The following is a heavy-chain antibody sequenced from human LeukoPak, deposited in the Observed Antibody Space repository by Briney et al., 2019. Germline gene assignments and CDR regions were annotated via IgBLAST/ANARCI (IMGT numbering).Heavy chain of an antibody. V-gene: IGHV4-59*08. CDR2: VSYSGSA. D-gene: IGHD3-10*01. CDR1: GDSVSSYY. Sequence: SETLTLTCTVSGDSVSSYYWNWIRQPPGKGLEWIGYVSYSGSANYNPSLRGRVTISIDTSKNQFSLKLSSVTAADTAVYYCASSPRGTDYFHHWGQGTLVTVSS. CDR3: ASSPRGTDYFHH. J-gene: IGHJ1*01.